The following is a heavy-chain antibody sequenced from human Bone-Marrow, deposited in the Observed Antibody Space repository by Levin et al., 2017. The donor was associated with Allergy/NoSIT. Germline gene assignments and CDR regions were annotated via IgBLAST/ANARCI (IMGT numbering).Heavy chain of an antibody. CDR2: LSYDGSTK. CDR3: AKSWYCTGGPECAFDI. CDR1: GFTFRSYG. D-gene: IGHD2-8*02. Sequence: QHGESLKISCAASGFTFRSYGMHWVRQAPGKGLEWVAVLSYDGSTKYYADSVKGRFTISRDNSKNTLYLQMNSLRAEDTAVHYCAKSWYCTGGPECAFDIWGQGTMVTVSS. J-gene: IGHJ3*02. V-gene: IGHV3-30*18.